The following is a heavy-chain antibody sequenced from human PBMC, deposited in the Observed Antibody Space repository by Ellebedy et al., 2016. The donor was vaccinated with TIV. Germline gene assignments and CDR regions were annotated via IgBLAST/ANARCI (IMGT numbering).Heavy chain of an antibody. CDR1: GYTFTSYA. CDR3: ARGMKLGIVWYYFDY. V-gene: IGHV1-2*04. J-gene: IGHJ4*02. Sequence: AASVKVSCKAFGYTFTSYAIHWVRQAPGQGLEWMGWINPNSGGTNYAQKFQGWVTMTRDTSISTAYMELSRLRSDDTAVYYCARGMKLGIVWYYFDYWGQGTLVTVSS. D-gene: IGHD7-27*01. CDR2: INPNSGGT.